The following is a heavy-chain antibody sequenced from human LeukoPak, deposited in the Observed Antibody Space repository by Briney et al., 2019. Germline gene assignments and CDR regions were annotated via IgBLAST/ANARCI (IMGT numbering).Heavy chain of an antibody. D-gene: IGHD5-24*01. Sequence: GRSLRLSCAASGFTFSSCAMHWVRQAPGKGLEWVAVISYDGSNEYYADSVKGRFTISRDNSKNTLYLQMNSLRAEDTAMYYCARWLQLPGDYWGQGTLVTVSS. J-gene: IGHJ4*02. V-gene: IGHV3-30-3*01. CDR3: ARWLQLPGDY. CDR2: ISYDGSNE. CDR1: GFTFSSCA.